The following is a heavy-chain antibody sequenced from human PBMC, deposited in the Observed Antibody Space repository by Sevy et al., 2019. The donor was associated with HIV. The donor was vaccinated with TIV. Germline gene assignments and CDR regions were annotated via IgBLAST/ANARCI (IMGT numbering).Heavy chain of an antibody. Sequence: SETLSLTCAVSGSSISSGYYWGWIRQPPGKGLEWIGNIYHSGSTYSNPSLKSRVTISLHTSKKQFSLKLSSVTAADTAVYYCARATGSYPAEYVQYWGQGTLVTVSS. CDR2: IYHSGST. CDR1: GSSISSGYY. J-gene: IGHJ1*01. D-gene: IGHD3-16*02. CDR3: ARATGSYPAEYVQY. V-gene: IGHV4-38-2*01.